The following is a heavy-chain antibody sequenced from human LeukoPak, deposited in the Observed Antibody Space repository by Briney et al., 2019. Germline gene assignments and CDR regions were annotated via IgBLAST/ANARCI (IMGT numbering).Heavy chain of an antibody. CDR2: ISNTGRS. J-gene: IGHJ4*01. V-gene: IGHV4-4*07. CDR1: GGSISHYF. CDR3: ARAPCAGSCHDDN. D-gene: IGHD2-8*02. Sequence: PSETLSLTCTVVGGSISHYFWSWIRQPAAKGLEWLGRISNTGRSTYNPPLKCRLPMSIDTSKNRFSLSLNSATAADTAVYYRARAPCAGSCHDDNWGQGTLVTVSS.